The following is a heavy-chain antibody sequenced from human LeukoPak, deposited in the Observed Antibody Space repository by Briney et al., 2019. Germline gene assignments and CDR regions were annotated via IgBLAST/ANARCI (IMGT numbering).Heavy chain of an antibody. CDR1: GGSFSGYY. CDR2: INHSGST. D-gene: IGHD3-22*01. V-gene: IGHV4-34*01. Sequence: PSETLSLTCAVYGGSFSGYYWSWIRQPPGKGLEGMGEINHSGSTNYNPSLKSRVTISVDTSKDQFSLQLSSVTAADTAVYYCAREPHYYDSSGYPYYFDYWGQGTLVTVSS. CDR3: AREPHYYDSSGYPYYFDY. J-gene: IGHJ4*02.